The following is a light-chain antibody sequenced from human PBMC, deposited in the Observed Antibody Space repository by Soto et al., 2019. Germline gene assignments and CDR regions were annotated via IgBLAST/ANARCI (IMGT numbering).Light chain of an antibody. V-gene: IGLV6-57*01. Sequence: NFMLTQPHSVSESPGKTVTISCTRSSGSIASNYVQWYQQRQGSSPTSVIYADNQRPSGVPDRFSGSIDSSSNSASLTISGLETEDEADYYCQSYDATNQVFGGGTKLTVL. J-gene: IGLJ3*02. CDR2: ADN. CDR1: SGSIASNY. CDR3: QSYDATNQV.